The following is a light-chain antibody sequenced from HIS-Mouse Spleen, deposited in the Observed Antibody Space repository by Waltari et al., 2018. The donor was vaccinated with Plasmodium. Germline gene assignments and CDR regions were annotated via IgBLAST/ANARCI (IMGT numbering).Light chain of an antibody. J-gene: IGKJ4*01. CDR3: QQYYSYLLT. CDR2: AAS. V-gene: IGKV1-8*01. CDR1: QGISSY. Sequence: AIRMTQSPSSFSASTGDRVTITCRASQGISSYLAWYQQEPGKAPNLLIYAASTLQSGGPSRFSGSGSGTDFTLTISCLQSEDFATYYCQQYYSYLLTFGGGTKVEIK.